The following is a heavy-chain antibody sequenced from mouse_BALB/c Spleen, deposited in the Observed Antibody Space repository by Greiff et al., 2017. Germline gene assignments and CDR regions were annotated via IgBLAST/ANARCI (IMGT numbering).Heavy chain of an antibody. V-gene: IGHV1-87*01. CDR1: GYTFTSYW. D-gene: IGHD1-1*01. CDR2: IYPGDGDT. Sequence: VQLQQSGAELARPGASVKLSCKASGYTFTSYWMQWVKQRPGQGLEWIGAIYPGDGDTRYTQKFKGKATLTADKSSSTAYMQLSSLASEDSAVYYCAREGYYYGSSLDYWGQGTTLTVSS. J-gene: IGHJ2*01. CDR3: AREGYYYGSSLDY.